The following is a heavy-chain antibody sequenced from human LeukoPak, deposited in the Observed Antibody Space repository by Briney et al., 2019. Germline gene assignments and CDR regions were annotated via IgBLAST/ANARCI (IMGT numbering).Heavy chain of an antibody. Sequence: SETLSLTCTVSGGSISSYYWSWIRQPPGKELEWIGFIYYSGSTSYNPSLKSRVTMSVDTSKNQFSLKLNSVTAADTAVYYCASGGERPRWVVFDYWGQGTLSPSPQ. J-gene: IGHJ4*02. CDR2: IYYSGST. CDR1: GGSISSYY. V-gene: IGHV4-59*01. CDR3: ASGGERPRWVVFDY. D-gene: IGHD4-23*01.